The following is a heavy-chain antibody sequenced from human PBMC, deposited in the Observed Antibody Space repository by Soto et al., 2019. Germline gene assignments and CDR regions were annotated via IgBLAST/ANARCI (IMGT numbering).Heavy chain of an antibody. CDR2: INHSGST. D-gene: IGHD3-10*01. V-gene: IGHV4-34*01. CDR3: ARGYGGNFDY. J-gene: IGHJ4*02. CDR1: SGSISGTY. Sequence: SETLSLTCAINSGSISGTYWNWIRQPPGKGLEWIGEINHSGSTNYNPSLKSRVTISVDTSKNQFSLKLSSVTAADTAVYYCARGYGGNFDYWGRGTLVTVS.